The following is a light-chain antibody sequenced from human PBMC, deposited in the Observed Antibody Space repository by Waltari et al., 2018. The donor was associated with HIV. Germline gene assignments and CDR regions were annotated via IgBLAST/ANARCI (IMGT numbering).Light chain of an antibody. V-gene: IGLV2-14*01. J-gene: IGLJ2*01. CDR1: SSDVGGYNY. Sequence: QSALTQPASVSGSPGQSITISCTGTSSDVGGYNYVSWYQQHPGKAPKLMIYDVSYRPSGVSNRFSGSESGNTASLTISGLQAEDAADYYCSSYTSSSTLYVVFGGGTKLTVL. CDR3: SSYTSSSTLYVV. CDR2: DVS.